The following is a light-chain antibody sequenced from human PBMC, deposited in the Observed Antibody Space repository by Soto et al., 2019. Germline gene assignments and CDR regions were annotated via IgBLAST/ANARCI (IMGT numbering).Light chain of an antibody. V-gene: IGLV1-47*01. CDR2: RNN. Sequence: QSVLTQPPSASGTPGQRVTISCSGSSSNIGSNYVYWYQHLTGTAPKLLIYRNNQRPSGVPDRFSGSKSGTSASLAISGLRSEDEADYYCATWDDSLSNYVFGTGTKVTAL. CDR3: ATWDDSLSNYV. CDR1: SSNIGSNY. J-gene: IGLJ1*01.